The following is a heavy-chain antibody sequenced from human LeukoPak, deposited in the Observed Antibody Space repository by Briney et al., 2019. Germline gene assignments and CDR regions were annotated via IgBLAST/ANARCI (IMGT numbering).Heavy chain of an antibody. CDR1: GFTFRSYN. V-gene: IGHV3-48*04. CDR2: INVDSSTI. D-gene: IGHD6-19*01. J-gene: IGHJ3*02. Sequence: GGSLRLSCAASGFTFRSYNMNWVRQAPGKGLEWVSYINVDSSTISYAPSVKGRFTISRDNAKNSLYLQMNSLRAEDTALYYCAKDSYSSGRRGAFDIWGQGTMVTVSS. CDR3: AKDSYSSGRRGAFDI.